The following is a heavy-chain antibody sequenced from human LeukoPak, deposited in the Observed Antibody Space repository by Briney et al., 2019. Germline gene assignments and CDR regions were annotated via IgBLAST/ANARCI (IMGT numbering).Heavy chain of an antibody. CDR2: ISYDGSNK. D-gene: IGHD6-13*01. CDR1: GFTFSSYG. CDR3: ARELASGD. J-gene: IGHJ4*02. Sequence: PGGSLRLSCAASGFTFSSYGMHWVRQAPGKGLEWVAIISYDGSNKYYADSVKGRFTISRDNSKNTLYLQMDSLRAEDTAVYYCARELASGDWGQGTLVTAS. V-gene: IGHV3-30*03.